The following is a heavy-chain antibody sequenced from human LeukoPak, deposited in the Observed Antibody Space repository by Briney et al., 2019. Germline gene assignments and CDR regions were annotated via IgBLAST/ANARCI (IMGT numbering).Heavy chain of an antibody. CDR3: ARQGQLGHDAFDI. CDR1: GYSFTSYW. J-gene: IGHJ3*02. V-gene: IGHV5-51*01. D-gene: IGHD5-18*01. CDR2: IYPCDSDT. Sequence: GESLKISCKGSGYSFTSYWIGWVRPMPGEGLEWMGIIYPCDSDTRYSPSFQGQVTVSADKSISTAYLQWSSLKASDTAMYYCARQGQLGHDAFDIWGQGTMVTVSS.